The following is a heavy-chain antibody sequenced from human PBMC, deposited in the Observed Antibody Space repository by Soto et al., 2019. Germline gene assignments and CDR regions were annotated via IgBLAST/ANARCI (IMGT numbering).Heavy chain of an antibody. CDR1: GGTFSSYA. D-gene: IGHD2-2*01. J-gene: IGHJ4*02. V-gene: IGHV1-69*12. Sequence: QVQLVQSGAEVKKPGSSVKVSCKASGGTFSSYAISWVRQAPGQGLEWMGGIIPIFGTANYAQKFQGRVTITADESTSTDYMELSSLRSEDTAVYYCATYLGYCISTSCYQYYFDYWGQGTLVTVSS. CDR2: IIPIFGTA. CDR3: ATYLGYCISTSCYQYYFDY.